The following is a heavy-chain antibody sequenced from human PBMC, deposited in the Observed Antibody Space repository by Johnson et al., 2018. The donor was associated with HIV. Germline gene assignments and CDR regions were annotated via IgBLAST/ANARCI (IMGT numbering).Heavy chain of an antibody. CDR1: GFPFRAYA. Sequence: QVQLVESGGGVVQPGKSLRLSCAASGFPFRAYAMHWVRQAPGKGLEWAAATSNDEGDKFYADSVKGRFTISRDNSKNTLHLEMNSLRVEDTAVYCCARGSYGSSSEAFDIWGQGTMVTVSS. D-gene: IGHD6-6*01. V-gene: IGHV3-30*04. J-gene: IGHJ3*02. CDR3: ARGSYGSSSEAFDI. CDR2: TSNDEGDK.